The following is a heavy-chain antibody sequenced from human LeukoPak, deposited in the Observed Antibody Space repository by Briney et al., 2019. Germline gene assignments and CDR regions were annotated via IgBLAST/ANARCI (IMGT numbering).Heavy chain of an antibody. V-gene: IGHV1-24*01. D-gene: IGHD3-9*01. J-gene: IGHJ4*02. CDR3: ATEKMRLRYFDWLSHFDY. Sequence: GASVKVSCKVSGYTLTELSMHWVRQAPGKGLEWMGGFDPEDGETIYAQKFQGRVTMTEDTSTDTAYMELSSLRSEDTAVYYCATEKMRLRYFDWLSHFDYWGQETLVTVSS. CDR1: GYTLTELS. CDR2: FDPEDGET.